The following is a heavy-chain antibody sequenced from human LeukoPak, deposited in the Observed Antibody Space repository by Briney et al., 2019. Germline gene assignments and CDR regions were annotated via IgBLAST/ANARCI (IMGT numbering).Heavy chain of an antibody. CDR2: IYHSGST. V-gene: IGHV4-38-2*01. CDR1: GYSISSGYY. CDR3: AKTRTGPYYFDY. J-gene: IGHJ4*02. Sequence: SETLSLTCAVSGYSISSGYYWGWIRQPPGKGLEWIGSIYHSGSTYYNPSLKGRVTISADTSKNQFFLKLSSVTAADTAVYYCAKTRTGPYYFDYWGQGTLVTVSS.